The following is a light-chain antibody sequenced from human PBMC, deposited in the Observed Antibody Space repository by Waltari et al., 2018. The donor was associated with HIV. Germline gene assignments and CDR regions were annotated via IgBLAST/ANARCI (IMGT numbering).Light chain of an antibody. CDR3: CSSTGNYTWV. V-gene: IGLV2-11*01. CDR1: SNDVGGYTY. J-gene: IGLJ3*02. Sequence: QSALTQPRSVSGSPGQSVTISCTGTSNDVGGYTYVSWFLQHPGKAPKLMIYDVNKRPSGVPDRFSGSKSGNTASLTISGLQVEDEANYYCCSSTGNYTWVFGGGTKLTVL. CDR2: DVN.